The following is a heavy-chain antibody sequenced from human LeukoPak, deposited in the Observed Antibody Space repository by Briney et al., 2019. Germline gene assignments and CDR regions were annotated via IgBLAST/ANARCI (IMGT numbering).Heavy chain of an antibody. Sequence: ASVKVSCKASGYSFTGYYIHWVRQAPGQGLAWMGWINPYSGDTTYAQKFQGRVTMTRDTSISTAYMELSRLGSDDTAVYYCARSYDSSGYPLNPWGQGTLVTVSS. J-gene: IGHJ5*02. V-gene: IGHV1-2*02. CDR2: INPYSGDT. CDR3: ARSYDSSGYPLNP. CDR1: GYSFTGYY. D-gene: IGHD3-22*01.